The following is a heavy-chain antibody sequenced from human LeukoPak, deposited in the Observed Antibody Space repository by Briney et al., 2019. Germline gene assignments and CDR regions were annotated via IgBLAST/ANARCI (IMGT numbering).Heavy chain of an antibody. CDR3: TRDSLIYDGSGSITGKVNWFDP. D-gene: IGHD3-10*01. CDR1: GGSFSGYY. Sequence: SETLSLTCAVYGGSFSGYYWSWIRQPPGKGLEWIGEINHSGSTNYNPSLKSRVTISVDTSKNQFSLKLSSVTAADTAVYSCTRDSLIYDGSGSITGKVNWFDPWGQGTLVTVSS. J-gene: IGHJ5*02. CDR2: INHSGST. V-gene: IGHV4-34*01.